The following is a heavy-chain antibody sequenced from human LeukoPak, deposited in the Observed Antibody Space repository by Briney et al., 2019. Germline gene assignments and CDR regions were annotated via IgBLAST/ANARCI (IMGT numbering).Heavy chain of an antibody. CDR1: GGTFSSYA. CDR2: IIPIFGTA. J-gene: IGHJ4*02. Sequence: ASVKVSCKASGGTFSSYAISWVRQAPGQGLEWMGGIIPIFGTANYAQKFQGRVTITADESTSTVYMELSSLRSEDTAVYYCARDFRVVYGSLNFDYWGQGTLVTVSS. CDR3: ARDFRVVYGSLNFDY. D-gene: IGHD2-2*01. V-gene: IGHV1-69*13.